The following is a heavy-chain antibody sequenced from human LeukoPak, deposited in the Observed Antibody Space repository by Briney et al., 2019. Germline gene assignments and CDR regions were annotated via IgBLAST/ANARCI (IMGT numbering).Heavy chain of an antibody. Sequence: GGSLRLSCAASGFTFSSYAMHWVRQAPGKGLEWVAVISYDGSNKYYADSVKGRFTISRDNAKNSLYLQMNSLRVEDTALYYCARDPINIATAANGFDYWGQGTLVTVSS. V-gene: IGHV3-30*04. D-gene: IGHD6-13*01. CDR2: ISYDGSNK. J-gene: IGHJ4*02. CDR1: GFTFSSYA. CDR3: ARDPINIATAANGFDY.